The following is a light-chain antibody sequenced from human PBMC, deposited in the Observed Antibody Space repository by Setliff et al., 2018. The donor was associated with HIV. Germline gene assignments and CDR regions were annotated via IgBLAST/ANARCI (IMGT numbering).Light chain of an antibody. CDR3: CSYAGNFLHV. CDR1: SSDVGFFNY. CDR2: EVN. Sequence: QSALTQPRSVSGSRGQSVTISCTGTSSDVGFFNYVSWYQQHPGKAPKLMIYEVNKRPSGVPDRFSGSKSGNTASLTISGLQAEDETDYYCCSYAGNFLHVLGTGTKVTVL. J-gene: IGLJ1*01. V-gene: IGLV2-11*01.